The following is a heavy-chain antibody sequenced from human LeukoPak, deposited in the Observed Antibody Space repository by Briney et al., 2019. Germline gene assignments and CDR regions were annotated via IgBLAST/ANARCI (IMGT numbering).Heavy chain of an antibody. CDR3: AKDLGYSTGWYAFDY. V-gene: IGHV3-23*01. Sequence: GGSLRLSCAASGFTFSSHAMSWVRQAPGKGLEWVSSISRSGATTYYADSVKGRFTIIRDISKNTLSLQMNSLRAGDTAVYYCAKDLGYSTGWYAFDYWGQGTLVTVSS. J-gene: IGHJ4*02. CDR2: ISRSGATT. D-gene: IGHD6-19*01. CDR1: GFTFSSHA.